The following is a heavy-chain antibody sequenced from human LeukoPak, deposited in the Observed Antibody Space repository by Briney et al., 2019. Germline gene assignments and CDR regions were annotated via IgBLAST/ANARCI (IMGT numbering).Heavy chain of an antibody. Sequence: SETLSLTCTVSGDSISGYYWSWIRQPPGKGLEWIGYIYYSGTTNYNPSLMSRVTISVDTSKNQFSLKLSSVTAADTAVYYCARSQGYSSYRGMGVWGQGTTVTVSS. CDR1: GDSISGYY. CDR3: ARSQGYSSYRGMGV. J-gene: IGHJ6*02. D-gene: IGHD6-19*01. V-gene: IGHV4-59*01. CDR2: IYYSGTT.